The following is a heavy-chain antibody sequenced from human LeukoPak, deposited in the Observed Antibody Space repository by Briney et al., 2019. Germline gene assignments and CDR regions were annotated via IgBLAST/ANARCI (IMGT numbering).Heavy chain of an antibody. Sequence: GGSLRLSCEASGFAFSSYWASWVRQAPGKGLEWVANINQDGNSQNYVDSVKGRFTISRDNAKNSLYLQMNSLRAEDTAVYYCAREGRYCSGGSCPTFDYWGQGTLVTVSS. CDR1: GFAFSSYW. J-gene: IGHJ4*02. V-gene: IGHV3-7*01. CDR2: INQDGNSQ. CDR3: AREGRYCSGGSCPTFDY. D-gene: IGHD2-15*01.